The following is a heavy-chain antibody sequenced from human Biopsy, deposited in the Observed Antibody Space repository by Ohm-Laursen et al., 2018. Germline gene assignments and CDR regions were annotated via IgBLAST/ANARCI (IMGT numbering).Heavy chain of an antibody. CDR2: IWYDGSNE. Sequence: SLRLSCTASGFDFGSFGMHWVRQAPGKGLEWVSIIWYDGSNEYYADSVKGRFTISRDNSKNTVFLQMSSLRAEDTGVYYCARDPIVGSKADGMDVWGQGTTVTVSS. D-gene: IGHD1-26*01. CDR3: ARDPIVGSKADGMDV. V-gene: IGHV3-33*08. J-gene: IGHJ6*02. CDR1: GFDFGSFG.